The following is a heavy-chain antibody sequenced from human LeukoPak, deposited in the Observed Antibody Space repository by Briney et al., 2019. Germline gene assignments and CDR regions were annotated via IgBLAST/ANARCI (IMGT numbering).Heavy chain of an antibody. CDR3: ARHLKSSRVVPAAMPGVPFDP. V-gene: IGHV4-34*01. Sequence: SETLSLTCAVYGGSFSGYYWSWIRQPPGKGLEWIGEINHSGSTNYNPSLKSRVTISVDTSKNQFSLKLSSVTAADTAVYYCARHLKSSRVVPAAMPGVPFDPWGQGTLVTVSS. J-gene: IGHJ5*02. D-gene: IGHD2-2*01. CDR2: INHSGST. CDR1: GGSFSGYY.